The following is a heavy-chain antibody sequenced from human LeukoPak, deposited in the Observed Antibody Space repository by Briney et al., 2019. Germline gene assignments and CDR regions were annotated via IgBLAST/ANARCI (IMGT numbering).Heavy chain of an antibody. CDR2: IYPADSDT. D-gene: IGHD2-21*01. J-gene: IGHJ3*02. CDR3: ALAVIASAFDFGI. CDR1: GYSFASYW. Sequence: GESLKISCKGSGYSFASYWIGWVRQMPGKGLEWMGIIYPADSDTRYSPSFQGQVTISADKSIGTAYLQWGSLKASDTAIYYCALAVIASAFDFGIWGQGTMVTVSS. V-gene: IGHV5-51*01.